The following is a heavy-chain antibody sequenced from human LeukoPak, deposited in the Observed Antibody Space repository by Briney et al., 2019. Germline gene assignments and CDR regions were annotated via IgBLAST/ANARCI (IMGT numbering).Heavy chain of an antibody. Sequence: GGSLRLSCAASGFTFSSYWMSWVRQAPGKGPEWVAHIKQDASQEDHVDSVKGRFTISRDNAKNSLYLQMNSLRAEDTAVYYCARFYYYYGMDVWGQGTTVTVSS. CDR2: IKQDASQE. J-gene: IGHJ6*02. CDR3: ARFYYYYGMDV. V-gene: IGHV3-7*01. CDR1: GFTFSSYW.